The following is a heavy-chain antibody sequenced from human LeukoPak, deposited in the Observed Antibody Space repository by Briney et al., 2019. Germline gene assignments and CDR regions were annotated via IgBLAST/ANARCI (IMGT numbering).Heavy chain of an antibody. D-gene: IGHD2/OR15-2a*01. V-gene: IGHV3-64D*09. CDR3: VKDLRSDFMGVLSRYLSY. CDR2: ISRNGGST. Sequence: PGGSLRLSCSASGFSFSTHNMHWVRQAPGKGLEYVAAISRNGGSTYYADSVEGRFTISRDNSRNTLYLQMSSLRAEDTAVYLCVKDLRSDFMGVLSRYLSYWGQGTLVTVSS. J-gene: IGHJ4*02. CDR1: GFSFSTHN.